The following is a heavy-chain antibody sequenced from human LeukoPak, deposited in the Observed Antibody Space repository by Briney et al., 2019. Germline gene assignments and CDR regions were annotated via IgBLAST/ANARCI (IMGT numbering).Heavy chain of an antibody. D-gene: IGHD3-22*01. CDR1: GFTFSSYS. Sequence: GGSLRLSCAASGFTFSSYSMNWVRQAPGKGLEWVSSISSSSYIYYADSVKGRFTISRDNAKNSLYLQMNSLRAEDTAVYYCAREMSGWDYYDSSGFDYWGQGTLVTVSS. CDR2: ISSSSYI. CDR3: AREMSGWDYYDSSGFDY. V-gene: IGHV3-21*01. J-gene: IGHJ4*02.